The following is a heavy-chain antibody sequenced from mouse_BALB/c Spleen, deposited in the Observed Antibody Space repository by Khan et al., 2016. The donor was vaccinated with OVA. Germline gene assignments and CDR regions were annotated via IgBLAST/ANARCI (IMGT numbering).Heavy chain of an antibody. Sequence: QIQLVQSGPELKKPGETVKISCKASGYTFTNYGMNWVKQAPGKGLKWMGWINTYTGEPTYADDFKGRFAFSLETSASTAYLQINNLKNEDTATYFCARHPYFSYVMVYRGQGTSVTVSS. CDR2: INTYTGEP. V-gene: IGHV9-3-1*01. CDR1: GYTFTNYG. D-gene: IGHD2-10*01. CDR3: ARHPYFSYVMVY. J-gene: IGHJ4*01.